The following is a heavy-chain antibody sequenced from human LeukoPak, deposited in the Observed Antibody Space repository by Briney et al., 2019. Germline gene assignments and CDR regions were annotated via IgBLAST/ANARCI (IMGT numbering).Heavy chain of an antibody. V-gene: IGHV3-66*01. Sequence: GGSLRLSCAASGLTVSSNYMNWVRQAPGKGLEWVSVIYSGGSTYYADSVKGRFTISRDNSKNTLYLQMNSLRAEDTAVYYCAKASDIVVVVAASDYWGQGTLVTVSS. D-gene: IGHD2-15*01. J-gene: IGHJ4*02. CDR2: IYSGGST. CDR3: AKASDIVVVVAASDY. CDR1: GLTVSSNY.